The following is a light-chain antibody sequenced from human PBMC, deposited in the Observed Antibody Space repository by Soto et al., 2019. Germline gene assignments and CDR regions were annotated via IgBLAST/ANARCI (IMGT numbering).Light chain of an antibody. J-gene: IGKJ2*01. V-gene: IGKV3-20*01. CDR1: ESVRSGY. CDR3: QQYGSSPGT. Sequence: EIVLTQSPGTLSLSPGERATLSCRASESVRSGYLAWYQQKPGQAPRLLIYGASSRATGIPDRFRVSGSGTDFTLTISKLEPEDFAVYYCQQYGSSPGTFGQGTKLE. CDR2: GAS.